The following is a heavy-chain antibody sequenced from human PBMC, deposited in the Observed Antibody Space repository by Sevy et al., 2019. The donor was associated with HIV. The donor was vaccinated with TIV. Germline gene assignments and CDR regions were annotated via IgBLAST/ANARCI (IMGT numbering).Heavy chain of an antibody. V-gene: IGHV7-4-1*02. CDR3: ARDITMVRGVPRWFDP. CDR1: GYTFITYA. D-gene: IGHD3-10*01. J-gene: IGHJ5*02. CDR2: INTNTGNQ. Sequence: ASVKVSCKASGYTFITYAMNWVRQAPGQGLEWMGWINTNTGNQTYAQGFTGRFVFSLDTSVSTAYLQISSLKAEETAVYYGARDITMVRGVPRWFDPWGQGTLVTVSS.